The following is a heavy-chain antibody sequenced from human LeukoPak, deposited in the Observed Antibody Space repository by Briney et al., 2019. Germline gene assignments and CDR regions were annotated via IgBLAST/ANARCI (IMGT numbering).Heavy chain of an antibody. CDR2: INHSGST. J-gene: IGHJ4*02. V-gene: IGHV4-34*01. CDR3: ARGRQQLPLDY. D-gene: IGHD6-13*01. Sequence: SETLSLTCAVYGGSFSGYYWSWIRRPPGKGLEWIGEINHSGSTNYNPSLKSRVTISVDTSKNQFSLKLSSVTAADTAVYYCARGRQQLPLDYWGQGTLVTVSS. CDR1: GGSFSGYY.